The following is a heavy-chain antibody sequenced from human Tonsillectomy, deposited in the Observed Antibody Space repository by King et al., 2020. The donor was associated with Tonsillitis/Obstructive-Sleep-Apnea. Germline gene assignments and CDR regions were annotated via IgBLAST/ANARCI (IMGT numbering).Heavy chain of an antibody. D-gene: IGHD4-17*01. Sequence: VQLQESGPGLVKPSETLSLTCTVSGGSVSSGSYYWSWIRQPPGKGLEWIGYIYYIGSTNYNPSLKSRVTISVDTSKNQFSLKLSSVTAADTAVYYCARVYGDYAGDYWGQGTLVTVSS. CDR1: GGSVSSGSYY. CDR2: IYYIGST. J-gene: IGHJ4*02. CDR3: ARVYGDYAGDY. V-gene: IGHV4-61*01.